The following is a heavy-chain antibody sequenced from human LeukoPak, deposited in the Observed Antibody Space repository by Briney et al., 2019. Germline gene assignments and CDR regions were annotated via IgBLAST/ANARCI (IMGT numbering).Heavy chain of an antibody. Sequence: PGGSLRLSCAASGFTFSSYGMHWVRQAPGKGLEWVAVISYDGSNKYYADSVKGRFTISRDNSKSTLYLQMNSLRAEDTAVYYCARDAYYDFWSGPRHYYYGMDVWGQGTTVTVSS. D-gene: IGHD3-3*01. V-gene: IGHV3-30*03. J-gene: IGHJ6*02. CDR2: ISYDGSNK. CDR1: GFTFSSYG. CDR3: ARDAYYDFWSGPRHYYYGMDV.